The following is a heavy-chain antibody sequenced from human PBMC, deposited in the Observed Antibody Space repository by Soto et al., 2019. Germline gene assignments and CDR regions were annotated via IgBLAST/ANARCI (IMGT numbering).Heavy chain of an antibody. CDR1: GLTFSDYY. Sequence: PGGSLRLSCAASGLTFSDYYMDWVRQAPGKGLEWVARIRKKVNSDSTEYAASVKGRFSISRDDSKNSLYLQMNSLKTEDTAVYYCTTKVPGIAVAGMYGYWGQGTLVTVSS. V-gene: IGHV3-72*01. J-gene: IGHJ4*02. CDR3: TTKVPGIAVAGMYGY. D-gene: IGHD6-19*01. CDR2: IRKKVNSDST.